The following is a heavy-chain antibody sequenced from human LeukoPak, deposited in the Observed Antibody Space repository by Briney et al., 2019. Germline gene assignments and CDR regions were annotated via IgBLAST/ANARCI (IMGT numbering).Heavy chain of an antibody. CDR2: IIPIFGTA. CDR1: GYTFTGYY. D-gene: IGHD6-19*01. V-gene: IGHV1-69*13. Sequence: GASVKVSCKASGYTFTGYYMHWVRQAPGQGLEWMGGIIPIFGTANYAQKFQGRVTITADESTSTAYMELSSLRSEDTAVYYCAAKGVIAVAAKSGYEYFQHWGQGTLVTVSS. CDR3: AAKGVIAVAAKSGYEYFQH. J-gene: IGHJ1*01.